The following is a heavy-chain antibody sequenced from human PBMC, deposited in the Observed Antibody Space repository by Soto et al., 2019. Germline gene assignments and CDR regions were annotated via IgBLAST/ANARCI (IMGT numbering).Heavy chain of an antibody. CDR3: ARDGTSSYGLDV. J-gene: IGHJ6*02. D-gene: IGHD2-2*01. V-gene: IGHV4-34*01. CDR1: GGSFSGYY. Sequence: PSETLSLTCAVYGGSFSGYYWSWIRQPPGKGLEWIGEINHSGSTNYNPSLKSRVTISVDTSKNQFSLKVSSVTAADTAVYYCARDGTSSYGLDVWGHGTTVTV. CDR2: INHSGST.